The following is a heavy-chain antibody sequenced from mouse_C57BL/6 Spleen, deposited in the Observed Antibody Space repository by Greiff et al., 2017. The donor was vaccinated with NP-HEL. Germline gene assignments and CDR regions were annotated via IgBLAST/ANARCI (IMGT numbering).Heavy chain of an antibody. CDR3: VITTVGYYFDY. J-gene: IGHJ2*01. CDR2: INPSNGGP. D-gene: IGHD1-1*01. CDR1: GYTFTSSW. Sequence: QVQLQQPGTELVKPGASVKLSCKASGYTFTSSWMHWVKQRPGQGLEWFGNINPSNGGPTYNEKFKSKATLTVDKSSSTAYMQLSSMTSEDSAVYYCVITTVGYYFDYWGQGTTLTVSS. V-gene: IGHV1-53*01.